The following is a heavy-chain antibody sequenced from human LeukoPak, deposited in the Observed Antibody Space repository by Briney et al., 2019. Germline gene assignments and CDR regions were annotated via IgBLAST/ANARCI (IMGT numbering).Heavy chain of an antibody. CDR1: GFTFSSYG. CDR2: ISYDGSNK. Sequence: GGSLRLSCAASGFTFSSYGMHWVRQAPGKGLEWVAVISYDGSNKYYADSVKGRFTISRDNSKNTLYLQMNSLRAEDTAVYYCAKGVITFGGVIVPFDYWGQGTLVTVSS. CDR3: AKGVITFGGVIVPFDY. J-gene: IGHJ4*02. V-gene: IGHV3-30*18. D-gene: IGHD3-16*02.